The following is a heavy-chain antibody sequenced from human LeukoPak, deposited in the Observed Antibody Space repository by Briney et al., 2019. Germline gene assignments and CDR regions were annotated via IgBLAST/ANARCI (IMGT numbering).Heavy chain of an antibody. CDR2: ISYDGKT. Sequence: SETLSLTCNVSGASINSYRWNWIRQPPGKGLEWIGYISYDGKTNYNPSLKSRLTLSVDTSKNQFSLKLSSVTAADTAVYYCARGSKGQILRYFDWSPYYFDYWGQGTLVTVSS. J-gene: IGHJ4*02. V-gene: IGHV4-59*01. D-gene: IGHD3-9*01. CDR1: GASINSYR. CDR3: ARGSKGQILRYFDWSPYYFDY.